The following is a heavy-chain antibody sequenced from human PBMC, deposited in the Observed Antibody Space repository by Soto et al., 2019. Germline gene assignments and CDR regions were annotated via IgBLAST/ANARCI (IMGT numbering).Heavy chain of an antibody. Sequence: EVQLVESGGGVVKPGGSLRLSCAASGFTFNNAWMTWVRQAPGKGLEWVGRIKGKTDGGTTDYAAPAQGRFTISRDDSTNMLYLQMNSLKAEDTAVYYCTTGASDWINIPAYYSAMDVWGQGTTVTVSS. J-gene: IGHJ6*02. CDR1: GFTFNNAW. CDR3: TTGASDWINIPAYYSAMDV. D-gene: IGHD1-1*01. V-gene: IGHV3-15*01. CDR2: IKGKTDGGTT.